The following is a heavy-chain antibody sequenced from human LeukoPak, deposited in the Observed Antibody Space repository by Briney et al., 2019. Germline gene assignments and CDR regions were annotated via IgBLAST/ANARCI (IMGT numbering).Heavy chain of an antibody. Sequence: GGSLRLSCAASGFTFSSYSMNWVRQAPGKGLEWVSSISSSSSYIYYADSVKGRFTISRDNAKNSLYLQMNSLRAEDTAVYYCARQAGYYYGSGRIVSWGQGTLVTVSS. J-gene: IGHJ5*02. CDR2: ISSSSSYI. CDR1: GFTFSSYS. V-gene: IGHV3-21*01. CDR3: ARQAGYYYGSGRIVS. D-gene: IGHD3-10*01.